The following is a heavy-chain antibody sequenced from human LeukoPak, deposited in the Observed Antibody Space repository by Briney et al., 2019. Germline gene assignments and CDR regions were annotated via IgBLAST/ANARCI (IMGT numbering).Heavy chain of an antibody. CDR2: VNRDGSET. Sequence: GGSLRLSCAASGFALSSHWMTWVRQVPGRGPEWVANVNRDGSETYYLDSVKGRFTISRDNAKNSLYLQMTSLRAEDTAVYYCAKGLPATLLDYWGQGTLVTVSS. V-gene: IGHV3-7*03. CDR1: GFALSSHW. D-gene: IGHD2-2*01. J-gene: IGHJ4*02. CDR3: AKGLPATLLDY.